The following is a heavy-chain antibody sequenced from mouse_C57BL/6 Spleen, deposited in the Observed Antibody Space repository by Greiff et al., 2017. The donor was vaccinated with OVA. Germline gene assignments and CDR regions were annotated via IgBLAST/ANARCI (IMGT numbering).Heavy chain of an antibody. J-gene: IGHJ2*01. D-gene: IGHD2-13*01. CDR3: ARYGDYRLYFYY. CDR2: IDPSDSYT. CDR1: GYTFTSYW. Sequence: QVQLQQPGAELVMPGASVKLSCKASGYTFTSYWMHWVKQRPGQGLEWIGEIDPSDSYTNYNQKFKGKSTLTVDKSSSTTYMQLSSLTSEDSAVYYCARYGDYRLYFYYWGQGTTLTVSS. V-gene: IGHV1-69*01.